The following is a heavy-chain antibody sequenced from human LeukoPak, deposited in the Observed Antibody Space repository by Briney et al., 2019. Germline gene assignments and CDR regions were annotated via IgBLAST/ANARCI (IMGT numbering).Heavy chain of an antibody. CDR3: ARVSGIAADNWFDP. D-gene: IGHD6-13*01. Sequence: ASVKVSCKASGYIFTSYNIYWVRQAPGQGLEWMGIINPSGGSTSYAQKFQGRVTMTRDMSTSTVYMELSSLRSEDTAVYYCARVSGIAADNWFDPWGQGTLVTVSS. CDR2: INPSGGST. CDR1: GYIFTSYN. J-gene: IGHJ5*02. V-gene: IGHV1-46*01.